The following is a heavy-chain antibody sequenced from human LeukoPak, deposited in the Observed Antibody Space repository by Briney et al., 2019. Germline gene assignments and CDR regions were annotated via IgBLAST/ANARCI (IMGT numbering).Heavy chain of an antibody. CDR2: INPNSGGT. V-gene: IGHV1-2*02. CDR1: GYTFTGYY. J-gene: IGHJ4*02. CDR3: ARAEGYSGYDYDY. Sequence: ASVKVSCKASGYTFTGYYMHWVRQAPGQGLEWMGWINPNSGGTNYAQKFQGRVTMTRDTSISTAYMELSRLRSDDTAVYYCARAEGYSGYDYDYWGQGTLVTVSS. D-gene: IGHD5-12*01.